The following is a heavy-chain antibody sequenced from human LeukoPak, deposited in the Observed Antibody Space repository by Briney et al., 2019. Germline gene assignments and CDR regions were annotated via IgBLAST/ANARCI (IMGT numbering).Heavy chain of an antibody. CDR3: ARGGYYYDSSGFLV. J-gene: IGHJ4*02. Sequence: ASVKVSCKASGGTFSSYAISWVRQAPGQGLEWMGRIIPILGIANYAQKFQGRVTMTTDTSTSTAYMELRSLRSDDTAVYYCARGGYYYDSSGFLVWGQGTLVTVSS. V-gene: IGHV1-69*04. CDR2: IIPILGIA. D-gene: IGHD3-22*01. CDR1: GGTFSSYA.